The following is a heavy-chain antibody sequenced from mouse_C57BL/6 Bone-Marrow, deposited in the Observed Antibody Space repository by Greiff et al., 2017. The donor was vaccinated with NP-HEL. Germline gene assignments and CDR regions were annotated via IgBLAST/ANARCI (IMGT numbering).Heavy chain of an antibody. D-gene: IGHD1-1*01. V-gene: IGHV1-78*01. CDR3: ATFITTVPDYLDY. Sequence: QVQLQQSDAELVKPGASVKISCKVSGYTFTDHTIHWMKQRPEQGLEWIGYIYPRDGSTKYNEKFKGKATLTADKSSITAYIQLNSLTSEDSAVYFCATFITTVPDYLDYWGQGTTLTVSS. CDR2: IYPRDGST. J-gene: IGHJ2*01. CDR1: GYTFTDHT.